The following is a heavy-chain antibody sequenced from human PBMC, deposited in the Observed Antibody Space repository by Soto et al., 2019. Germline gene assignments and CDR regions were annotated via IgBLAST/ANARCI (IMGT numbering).Heavy chain of an antibody. Sequence: GGSLRLSCAASGFTFSSYWMSWVRQAPGKGLEWVANIKQDGSEKYYVDSVKGRFTISRDNAKNSLYLQMNSLRAEDTSVYYCARGTLTDIVVVPAADYWCQGTLVTVSS. CDR2: IKQDGSEK. CDR1: GFTFSSYW. D-gene: IGHD2-2*01. V-gene: IGHV3-7*01. J-gene: IGHJ4*02. CDR3: ARGTLTDIVVVPAADY.